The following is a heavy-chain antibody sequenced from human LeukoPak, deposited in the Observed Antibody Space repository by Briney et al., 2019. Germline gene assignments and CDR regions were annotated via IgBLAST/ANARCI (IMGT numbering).Heavy chain of an antibody. D-gene: IGHD2-15*01. Sequence: GTSVKASYTASGFTFTSSAMQWVRQARGQRLEWIGWIVVGSGNTNYAQKFQERVTITRDMSTSTAYMELSSLRSEDTAVYYCAEEGQPLLHDAFDIWGQGTMGTVSS. V-gene: IGHV1-58*02. J-gene: IGHJ3*02. CDR1: GFTFTSSA. CDR3: AEEGQPLLHDAFDI. CDR2: IVVGSGNT.